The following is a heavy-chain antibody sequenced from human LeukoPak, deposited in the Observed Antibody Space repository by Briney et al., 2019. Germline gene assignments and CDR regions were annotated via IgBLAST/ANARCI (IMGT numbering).Heavy chain of an antibody. CDR1: GYTFINYG. D-gene: IGHD3-9*01. CDR2: IRGDNGNT. Sequence: ASVKVSCKASGYTFINYGINWVRQAPGQGLEWVGWIRGDNGNTNYAQKLQGRVTMTTDTSTSTAYMELRSLGSDETAVYYCARVDLLTGYYFFDYWGQGTLVTVSS. V-gene: IGHV1-18*01. J-gene: IGHJ4*02. CDR3: ARVDLLTGYYFFDY.